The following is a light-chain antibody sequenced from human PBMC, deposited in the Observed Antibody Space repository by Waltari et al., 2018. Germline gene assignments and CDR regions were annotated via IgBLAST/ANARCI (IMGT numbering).Light chain of an antibody. CDR3: QQYNNWPPRT. V-gene: IGKV3-15*01. CDR1: QSVSSN. CDR2: GAS. J-gene: IGKJ2*01. Sequence: EIVMTQSPATLSVSPGERATLSCRASQSVSSNLAWYQQKPGQAPGLRIYGASTRATGIPARFSGSGSGTEFTLTISSLQSEDFAVYYCQQYNNWPPRTFGQGTKLEIK.